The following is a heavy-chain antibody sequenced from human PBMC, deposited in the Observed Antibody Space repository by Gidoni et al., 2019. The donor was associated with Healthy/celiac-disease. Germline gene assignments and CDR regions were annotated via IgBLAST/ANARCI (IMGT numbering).Heavy chain of an antibody. J-gene: IGHJ6*02. V-gene: IGHV1-24*01. Sequence: QVQLVQSGAEVKKPGASVKVSCKVSGYTLTELSMHWVRQAPGEGLEWMGGFDPEDGETIYAQKFQGRVTMTEDTSTDTAYMELSSLRSEDTAVYYCATSAGLQQCLACYYYGMDVWGQGTTVTVSS. CDR1: GYTLTELS. CDR3: ATSAGLQQCLACYYYGMDV. CDR2: FDPEDGET. D-gene: IGHD4-4*01.